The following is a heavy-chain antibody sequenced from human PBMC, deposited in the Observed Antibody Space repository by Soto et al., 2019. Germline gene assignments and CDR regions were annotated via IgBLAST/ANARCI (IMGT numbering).Heavy chain of an antibody. CDR3: ARTSSIAARPGYNWFDP. CDR1: GYTFTSYA. Sequence: GASVKVSCKASGYTFTSYAMRWVRQAPGQRLEWMGWISAGNGNTKYSQKFQGRVTITRDTSASTAYMELSSLRSEDTAVYYCARTSSIAARPGYNWFDPWGQGTLVTVSS. V-gene: IGHV1-3*01. CDR2: ISAGNGNT. J-gene: IGHJ5*02. D-gene: IGHD6-6*01.